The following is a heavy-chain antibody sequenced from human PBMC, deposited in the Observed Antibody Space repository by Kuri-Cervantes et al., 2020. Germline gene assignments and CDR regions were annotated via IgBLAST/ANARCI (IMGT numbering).Heavy chain of an antibody. Sequence: GGSLRLSCAASGFTFSDYYMSWIRQAPGKGLEWVSYISSSGSTIYYADSVKGRFTISRDNAKNSLYLQMNSLRAEDTAVYYCTTDSIRSVYYLDAFDIWGQGTMVTVSS. V-gene: IGHV3-11*01. CDR2: ISSSGSTI. CDR3: TTDSIRSVYYLDAFDI. CDR1: GFTFSDYY. J-gene: IGHJ3*02. D-gene: IGHD3-10*01.